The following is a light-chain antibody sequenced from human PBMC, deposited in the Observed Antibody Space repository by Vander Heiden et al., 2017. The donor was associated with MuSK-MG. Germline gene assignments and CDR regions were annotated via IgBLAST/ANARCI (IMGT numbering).Light chain of an antibody. V-gene: IGKV1-5*03. Sequence: IQMTQSPSTLSASVGDRVTITCRASQSISNWLAWYQQKPGKAPKLLIYKASSLETGVPSRFSGSGSGTEFTLTISSLQPDDFATYYCQQENSCSLTFGQGTKVEIK. J-gene: IGKJ1*01. CDR2: KAS. CDR3: QQENSCSLT. CDR1: QSISNW.